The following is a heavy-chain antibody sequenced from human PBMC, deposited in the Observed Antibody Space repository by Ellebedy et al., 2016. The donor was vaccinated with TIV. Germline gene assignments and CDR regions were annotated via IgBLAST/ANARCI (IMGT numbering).Heavy chain of an antibody. CDR2: ISYDGSNK. J-gene: IGHJ5*02. D-gene: IGHD1-26*01. CDR3: ARDVMGRFDP. CDR1: GFTFSNAW. V-gene: IGHV3-30-3*01. Sequence: GGSLRLXXAASGFTFSNAWMSWVRQAPGKGLEWVAVISYDGSNKYYADSVKGRFTISRDNSKNTLYLQMNSLRAEDTAVYYCARDVMGRFDPWGQGTLVTVSS.